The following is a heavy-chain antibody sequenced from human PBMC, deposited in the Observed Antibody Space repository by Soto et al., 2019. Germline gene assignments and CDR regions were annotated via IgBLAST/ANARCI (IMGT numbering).Heavy chain of an antibody. CDR3: ARRPGVTMVREVRWYGMNV. V-gene: IGHV4-34*01. CDR2: INHSGST. D-gene: IGHD3-10*01. Sequence: PSETLSLTCAVYGGSFSGYYWSWIRQPPGKGLEWIGEINHSGSTNYNPSLKSRVTISVDTSKNQFSLKLSSVTAADTAVYYCARRPGVTMVREVRWYGMNVWGQGTRVTVSS. J-gene: IGHJ6*02. CDR1: GGSFSGYY.